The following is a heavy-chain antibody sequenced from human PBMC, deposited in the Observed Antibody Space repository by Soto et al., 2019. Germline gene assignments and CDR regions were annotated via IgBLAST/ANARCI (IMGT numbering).Heavy chain of an antibody. V-gene: IGHV1-18*04. J-gene: IGHJ3*02. CDR3: ARGEGMAARHDGYDI. CDR1: GYTFTNYD. Sequence: QVRLEQSGTEVKKPGASVKVSCKASGYTFTNYDVTWVRQAPGQGLERMGWISTSTGNTNYAQKHQGRVTMTTDTSAGAAYMELRRLRSDDTAVYYCARGEGMAARHDGYDIWGQGTMVTVSS. CDR2: ISTSTGNT. D-gene: IGHD6-6*01.